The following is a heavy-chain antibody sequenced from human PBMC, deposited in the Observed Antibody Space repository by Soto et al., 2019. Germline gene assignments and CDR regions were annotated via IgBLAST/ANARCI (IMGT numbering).Heavy chain of an antibody. V-gene: IGHV4-30-4*01. CDR3: ARAVHDCTNGVCLNWFDP. CDR1: GGSISSGDYY. CDR2: IYYSGST. D-gene: IGHD2-8*01. J-gene: IGHJ5*02. Sequence: LSLTCTVSGGSISSGDYYWSWIRQPPGKGLEWIGYIYYSGSTYYNPSLKSRVTISVDTSKNQFSLKLSSVTAADTAVYYCARAVHDCTNGVCLNWFDPWGQGTLVTVSS.